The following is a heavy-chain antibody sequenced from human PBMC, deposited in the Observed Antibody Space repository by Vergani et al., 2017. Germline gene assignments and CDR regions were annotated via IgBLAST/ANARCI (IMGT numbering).Heavy chain of an antibody. J-gene: IGHJ6*02. CDR2: IYYSGST. D-gene: IGHD3-10*01. V-gene: IGHV4-59*01. CDR3: ARKGGSGSSVGMDV. Sequence: QVQLQESGPGLVKPSETLSLTCTVSGGSISSYYWSWIRQPPGKGPEWIGYIYYSGSTNYNPSLKSRVTISVDTSKNQFSLKLSSVTAADTAVYYCARKGGSGSSVGMDVWGQGTTVTVSS. CDR1: GGSISSYY.